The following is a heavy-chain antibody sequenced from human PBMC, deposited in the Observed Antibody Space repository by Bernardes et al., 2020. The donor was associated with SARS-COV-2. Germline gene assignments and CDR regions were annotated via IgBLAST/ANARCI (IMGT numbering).Heavy chain of an antibody. J-gene: IGHJ5*02. V-gene: IGHV1-24*01. CDR2: FDPEDGET. Sequence: ASVKVSCKVSGYTLTELSMHWVRQAPGKGLEWMGGFDPEDGETIYAQKFQGRVTMTEDTSTDTAYMELSSLRSEDTAVYYCATAPPAMVRGVWFDPWGQGTLVTVSS. CDR3: ATAPPAMVRGVWFDP. CDR1: GYTLTELS. D-gene: IGHD3-10*01.